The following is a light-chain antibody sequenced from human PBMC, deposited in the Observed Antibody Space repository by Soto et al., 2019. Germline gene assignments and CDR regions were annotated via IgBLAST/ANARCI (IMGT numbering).Light chain of an antibody. Sequence: DIQMTQSPSSLSASVGDRVTITCRASQSISSYLNWYQQKPGKAPKLLIYAASSLQSGVPSRFSGSGSGTDLTLTISSLQPEDFATYYCQQSYSTPRTFGHGTQVDIX. CDR2: AAS. CDR1: QSISSY. J-gene: IGKJ1*01. CDR3: QQSYSTPRT. V-gene: IGKV1-39*01.